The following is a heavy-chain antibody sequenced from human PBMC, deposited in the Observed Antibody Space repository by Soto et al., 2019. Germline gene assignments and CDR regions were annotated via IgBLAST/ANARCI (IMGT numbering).Heavy chain of an antibody. D-gene: IGHD2-15*01. CDR3: ARGKNIVVVVAATPADY. CDR1: GFTFSSYA. V-gene: IGHV3-30-3*01. J-gene: IGHJ4*02. CDR2: ISYDGSNK. Sequence: GGSLRLSCAASGFTFSSYAMHWVRQAPGKGLEWAAVISYDGSNKYYADSVKGRFTISRDNSKNTLYLQMDSLRAEDTAVYYCARGKNIVVVVAATPADYWGQGTLVTVSS.